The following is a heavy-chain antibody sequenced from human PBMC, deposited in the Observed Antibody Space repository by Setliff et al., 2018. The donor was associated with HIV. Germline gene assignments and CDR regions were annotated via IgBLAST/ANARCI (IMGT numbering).Heavy chain of an antibody. CDR2: INPNSGGT. V-gene: IGHV1-2*06. Sequence: ASVKVSCKASGYTFTGYYMHWVRQAPGQGLEWMGRINPNSGGTNYAQKFQGRVTMTRDTSISTAYMELSRLRSDDTAVYYCARSSPWIQLWFYFDYWGQGTLVTVSS. D-gene: IGHD5-18*01. CDR1: GYTFTGYY. J-gene: IGHJ4*02. CDR3: ARSSPWIQLWFYFDY.